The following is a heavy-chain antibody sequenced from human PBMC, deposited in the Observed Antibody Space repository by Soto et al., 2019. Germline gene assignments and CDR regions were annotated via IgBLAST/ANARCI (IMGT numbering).Heavy chain of an antibody. V-gene: IGHV3-21*01. CDR1: GFTFGSYS. CDR3: ARDKWEYYYDSSGYPVAFDY. D-gene: IGHD3-22*01. Sequence: GGSLRLSCAASGFTFGSYSMNWVRQAPGKGLEWVSSISSSSSYIYYADSVKGRFTISRDNAKNSLYLQMNSLRAEDTAVYYCARDKWEYYYDSSGYPVAFDYWGQGTLVTVSS. J-gene: IGHJ4*02. CDR2: ISSSSSYI.